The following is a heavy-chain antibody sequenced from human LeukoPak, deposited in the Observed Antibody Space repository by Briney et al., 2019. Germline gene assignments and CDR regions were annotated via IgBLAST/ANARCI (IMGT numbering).Heavy chain of an antibody. CDR2: IAWNSGNT. Sequence: SLRLSCVASGFTFDNYAMHWVRQAPGKGLEWVSGIAWNSGNTGFADSVKGRFTISINNAENSLYLQMNSLTPEDTGFYFRSKDMNSYGSGSSYNPWGPFDSWGQGTLVTVSS. D-gene: IGHD3-10*01. CDR1: GFTFDNYA. J-gene: IGHJ4*02. V-gene: IGHV3-9*01. CDR3: SKDMNSYGSGSSYNPWGPFDS.